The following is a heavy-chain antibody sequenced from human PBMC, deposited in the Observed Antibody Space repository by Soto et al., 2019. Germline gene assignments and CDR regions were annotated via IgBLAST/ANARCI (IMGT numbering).Heavy chain of an antibody. CDR3: AREESLFWFDP. CDR2: ISSSSSTR. J-gene: IGHJ5*02. Sequence: GSLRLSCTASGFTFSNYEMNWVRQAPGKGLEWLSYISSSSSTRNYADSVKGRFTISRDNAKNLLYLQMNSLRGEDTAVYYCAREESLFWFDPWGQGTLVTVSS. CDR1: GFTFSNYE. V-gene: IGHV3-48*03.